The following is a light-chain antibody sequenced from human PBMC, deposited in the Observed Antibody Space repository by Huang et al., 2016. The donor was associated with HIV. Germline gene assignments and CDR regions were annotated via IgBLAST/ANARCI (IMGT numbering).Light chain of an antibody. CDR3: QQYFNYPF. Sequence: AIQMTQSPSSLSASTGDRVTITCRASQNIANYLAWYQQKPGTVPRLLIPGATTLHTGVPSRFSGSGSGTDFALNISCLQSEDFATYYCQQYFNYPFFGPGTRLEI. CDR1: QNIANY. CDR2: GAT. J-gene: IGKJ5*01. V-gene: IGKV1-8*01.